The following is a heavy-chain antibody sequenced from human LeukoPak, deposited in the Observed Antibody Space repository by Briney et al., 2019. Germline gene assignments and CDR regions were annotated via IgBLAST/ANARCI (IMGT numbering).Heavy chain of an antibody. CDR1: GFTFSDYR. CDR3: TRGVLGAVAGTAVDY. Sequence: NPGGSLRLSCAASGFTFSDYRMNWVRQAPGKGLEWVASISSTSSFIYYADSVKGRFTLSRDNAKNSLYLQMDSLRAEDTAVYYCTRGVLGAVAGTAVDYWGQGTLVTVSS. J-gene: IGHJ4*02. D-gene: IGHD6-19*01. V-gene: IGHV3-21*01. CDR2: ISSTSSFI.